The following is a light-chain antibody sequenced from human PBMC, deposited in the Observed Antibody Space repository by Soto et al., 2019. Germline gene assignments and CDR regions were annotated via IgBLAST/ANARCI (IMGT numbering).Light chain of an antibody. CDR2: DAS. V-gene: IGKV1-5*01. CDR3: QHYNSYSS. CDR1: QSISSW. Sequence: DIQMTQSPSTLSASVGDRVTITCRASQSISSWLAWYQQKPGKAPKLLIYDASSLESGVPSRFSGSGSGTEFTLTISSLQHDDFATYYCQHYNSYSSFGQGTKVEIK. J-gene: IGKJ1*01.